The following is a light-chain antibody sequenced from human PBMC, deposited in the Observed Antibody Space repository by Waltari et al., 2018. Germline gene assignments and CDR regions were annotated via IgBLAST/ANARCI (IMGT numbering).Light chain of an antibody. Sequence: DIQMTQSPSSLSASVGDRVTSTCQASQDISNYLNWSHQKPGKAPKLLIYDASNLEKGVPSRFSGSGSGTDFTFTISSLQPEDIATYYWQQYDNLPLFGGGTKVEIK. CDR3: QQYDNLPL. CDR2: DAS. V-gene: IGKV1-33*01. J-gene: IGKJ4*01. CDR1: QDISNY.